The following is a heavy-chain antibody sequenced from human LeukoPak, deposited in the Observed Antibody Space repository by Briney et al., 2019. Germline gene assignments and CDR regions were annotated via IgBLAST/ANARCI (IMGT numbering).Heavy chain of an antibody. Sequence: PSETLSLTCTDYGGSFSGYYWSWVRQPPGKGLEWIGEINDSGSVNCNPSLKNRVTLSVDTSKNQFSLRLSSVAAADTAVYFCARRLVVSGGSQWCDEWGEGTLVTVSS. CDR2: INDSGSV. D-gene: IGHD2-15*01. CDR3: ARRLVVSGGSQWCDE. CDR1: GGSFSGYY. J-gene: IGHJ4*02. V-gene: IGHV4-34*01.